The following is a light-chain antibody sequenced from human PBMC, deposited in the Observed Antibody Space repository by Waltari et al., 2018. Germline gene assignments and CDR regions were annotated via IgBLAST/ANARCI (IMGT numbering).Light chain of an antibody. Sequence: ALTQPASVPGSPGQSITISCTGTDSDVGAYTFVSWYRQHPGKAPHLIIYEVSERPPGISDRFSGSKSDNTASLTISGLQAEDEADYFCCSYTSSNTYVFGTGTRVTVL. CDR3: CSYTSSNTYV. V-gene: IGLV2-14*01. CDR1: DSDVGAYTF. J-gene: IGLJ1*01. CDR2: EVS.